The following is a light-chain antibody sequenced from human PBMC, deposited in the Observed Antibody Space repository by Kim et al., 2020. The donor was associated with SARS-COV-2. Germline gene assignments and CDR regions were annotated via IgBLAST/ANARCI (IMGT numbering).Light chain of an antibody. CDR2: GKY. Sequence: ALGQTVRLTSQGDSLRNYYATWYQQRPGQAPVLVLYGKYNRPSGIPDRVSGSASGNTASLTITGAQAEDEADYYCNSRDSSGDHVVFGGGTQLTVL. CDR3: NSRDSSGDHVV. V-gene: IGLV3-19*01. CDR1: SLRNYY. J-gene: IGLJ3*02.